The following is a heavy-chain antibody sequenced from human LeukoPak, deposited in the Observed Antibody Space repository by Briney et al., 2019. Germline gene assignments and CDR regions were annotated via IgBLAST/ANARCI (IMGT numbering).Heavy chain of an antibody. J-gene: IGHJ4*02. Sequence: SGGSLRLSCAASGFTFSSYEMNWVRQAPGKGLEWVSNIISSGGTTDYADSVKGRFTISRDNSKNTLYLQMNNLRAEDTAVYYCAKDRDFWSGYYPIFDYWGQGTLVTVSS. V-gene: IGHV3-23*01. CDR1: GFTFSSYE. CDR2: IISSGGTT. CDR3: AKDRDFWSGYYPIFDY. D-gene: IGHD3-3*01.